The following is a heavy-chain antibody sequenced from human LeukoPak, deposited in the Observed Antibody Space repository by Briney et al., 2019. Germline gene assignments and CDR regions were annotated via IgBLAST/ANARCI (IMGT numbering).Heavy chain of an antibody. CDR2: ISRGAGAI. CDR1: GFTFSNAW. Sequence: GGSLRLSCAASGFTFSNAWMSWVRQAPGKGLEWVSYISRGAGAINYADSVEGRFTISRDDARNSLFLQMNSLRAEDTAIYYCARDTVDSHYYYMDVWGKGTTVTISS. D-gene: IGHD3/OR15-3a*01. V-gene: IGHV3-11*04. J-gene: IGHJ6*03. CDR3: ARDTVDSHYYYMDV.